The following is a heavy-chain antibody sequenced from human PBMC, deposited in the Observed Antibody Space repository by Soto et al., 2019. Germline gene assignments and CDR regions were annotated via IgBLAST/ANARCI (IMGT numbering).Heavy chain of an antibody. CDR3: ARDGRVVAVAGTDYYYGMDV. V-gene: IGHV1-18*04. CDR2: ISAYNGNT. J-gene: IGHJ6*02. D-gene: IGHD6-19*01. CDR1: GYTFTSYG. Sequence: ASVKVSCKASGYTFTSYGISWVRQAPGQGLEWMGWISAYNGNTEYAQKFQGRDTMTTDTSTSTAYMELRRVRSDDTAVYYCARDGRVVAVAGTDYYYGMDVWGQGTTVTVSS.